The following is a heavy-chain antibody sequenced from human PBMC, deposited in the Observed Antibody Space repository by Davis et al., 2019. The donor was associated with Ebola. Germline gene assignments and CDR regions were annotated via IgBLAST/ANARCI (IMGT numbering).Heavy chain of an antibody. V-gene: IGHV4-34*01. CDR1: GGPFSGYY. Sequence: SETLSLTFAVYGGPFSGYYCSWIRQPPGKGLEWIGEINHSGSTNYNPFLKSRVTISVDTSKNQFSLKLSSVTAADTAVYYCARGRQYAWFDPWGQGTLVTVSS. D-gene: IGHD4-11*01. CDR3: ARGRQYAWFDP. J-gene: IGHJ5*02. CDR2: INHSGST.